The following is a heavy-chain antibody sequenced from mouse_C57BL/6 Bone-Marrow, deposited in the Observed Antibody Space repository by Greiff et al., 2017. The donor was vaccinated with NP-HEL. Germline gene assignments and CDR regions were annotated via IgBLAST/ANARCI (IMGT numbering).Heavy chain of an antibody. D-gene: IGHD2-4*01. J-gene: IGHJ4*01. CDR3: ARSSYDYGSAMDY. CDR2: IWGVGST. CDR1: GFSLTSYG. Sequence: VQLVESGPGLVAPSQSLSITCTVSGFSLTSYGVDWVRQSPGKGLEWLGVIWGVGSTNYNSALKSRLSISKDNSKSQVFLKMNSLQTDDTAMYYCARSSYDYGSAMDYWGQGTSVTVSS. V-gene: IGHV2-6*01.